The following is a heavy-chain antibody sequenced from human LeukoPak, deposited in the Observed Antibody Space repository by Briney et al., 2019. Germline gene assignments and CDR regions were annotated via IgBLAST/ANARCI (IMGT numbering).Heavy chain of an antibody. J-gene: IGHJ4*02. CDR2: ISGSGGRT. V-gene: IGHV3-23*01. D-gene: IGHD3-22*01. Sequence: GGSLRLSCAASGFTFSSYAMSWVRQAPGKGLEWVSGISGSGGRTDYADSVKGRFILSRDNSKNTLYLQMNSLRAEDTAVYYCAKSPKYGDSSGLDYWGQGTLVTVSS. CDR3: AKSPKYGDSSGLDY. CDR1: GFTFSSYA.